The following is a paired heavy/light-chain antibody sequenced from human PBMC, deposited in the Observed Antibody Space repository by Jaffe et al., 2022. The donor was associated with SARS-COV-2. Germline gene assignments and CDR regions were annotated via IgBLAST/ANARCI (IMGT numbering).Heavy chain of an antibody. V-gene: IGHV6-1*01. CDR3: ARGRNAGYYYYYYMDV. CDR1: GDSVSSNSAA. Sequence: QVQLQQSGPGLVKPSQTLSLTCAISGDSVSSNSAAWSWIRQSPSRGLEWLGRTYYRSKWYYDYAVSVKSRMTINPDTSMNQFSLQLNSVTPEDTAVYYCARGRNAGYYYYYYMDVWGKGTTVTVSS. J-gene: IGHJ6*03. CDR2: TYYRSKWYY. D-gene: IGHD1-1*01.
Light chain of an antibody. CDR1: SSDVGGYNY. J-gene: IGLJ2*01. V-gene: IGLV2-14*01. CDR3: SSYTSNSIL. CDR2: DVS. Sequence: QSALTQPASVSGSPGQSITISCTGTSSDVGGYNYVSWYQQHPGKAPKLMIYDVSNRPSGVSNRFSGSKSGNTASLTISGLQAEDEADYYCSSYTSNSILFGGGTKLTVL.